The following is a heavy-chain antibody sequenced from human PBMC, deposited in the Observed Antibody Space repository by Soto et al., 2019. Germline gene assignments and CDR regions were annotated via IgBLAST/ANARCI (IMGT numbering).Heavy chain of an antibody. CDR1: GGSISSGGYY. D-gene: IGHD3-10*01. V-gene: IGHV4-31*03. J-gene: IGHJ6*03. CDR3: ARDSIRMEVMDV. Sequence: SETLSLTCTVSGGSISSGGYYWSWIRQHPGKGLEWIGYIYYSGSTYYNPSLKSRVTISVDTSKNQFSLKLSSVTAADTAVYYCARDSIRMEVMDVWGKGTTVTVSS. CDR2: IYYSGST.